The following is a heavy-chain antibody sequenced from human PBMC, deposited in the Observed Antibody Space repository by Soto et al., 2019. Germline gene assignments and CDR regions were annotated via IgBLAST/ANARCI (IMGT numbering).Heavy chain of an antibody. CDR2: INPYTGCT. D-gene: IGHD2-21*02. CDR3: ATQFHHCGGDCYRGPYFGMDV. V-gene: IGHV1-2*02. J-gene: IGHJ6*02. CDR1: GYTFTGYY. Sequence: QVQLVQSGSEVKEPGASVKVSCKASGYTFTGYYVLWVRQAPGQGPECMGWINPYTGCTNYAQKFQGRVTMTRDTSISTAYVELSKLISDDTAVYYCATQFHHCGGDCYRGPYFGMDVWGQGTTVTVSS.